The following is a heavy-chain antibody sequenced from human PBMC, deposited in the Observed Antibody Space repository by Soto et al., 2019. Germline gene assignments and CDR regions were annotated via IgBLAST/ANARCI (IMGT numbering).Heavy chain of an antibody. Sequence: SETLSLTCTVSGGSISSSSYYWGWIRQPPGKGLEWIGSIYYSGSTYYNPSLKSRVTISVDTSKNQFSLKLRSEDTAVYYCAGVKNTSSGCPGYWGQGTLVTVSS. J-gene: IGHJ4*02. CDR3: AGVKNTSSGCPGY. D-gene: IGHD6-19*01. CDR2: IYYSGST. V-gene: IGHV4-39*01. CDR1: GGSISSSSYY.